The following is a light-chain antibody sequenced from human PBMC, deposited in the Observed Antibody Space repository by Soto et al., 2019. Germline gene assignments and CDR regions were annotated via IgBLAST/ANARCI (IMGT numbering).Light chain of an antibody. CDR2: GAS. V-gene: IGKV3-20*01. Sequence: EIGLTQSPGTLSLSPGERATLSCRASQSVSSNYLAWYQQKPGQAPRLLIYGASTRATGIPDRFSGSGSGTDFTLTISRLEPEDFAVYYCQQYGSSRTFGQGTKVDI. CDR3: QQYGSSRT. CDR1: QSVSSNY. J-gene: IGKJ1*01.